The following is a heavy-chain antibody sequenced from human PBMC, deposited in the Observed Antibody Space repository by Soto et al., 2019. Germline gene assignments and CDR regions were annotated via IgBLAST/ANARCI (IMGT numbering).Heavy chain of an antibody. J-gene: IGHJ1*01. V-gene: IGHV3-30*18. D-gene: IGHD3-22*01. CDR2: ISYDGSNK. Sequence: GGSLRLSCAASGFTFSSYGMHWVRQAPGKGLEWVAVISYDGSNKYYADSVKGRFTISRDNSKNTLYLQMNSLRAEDTAAYYCAKDLLPTMIVAPHFQHWGQGTLVTVSS. CDR1: GFTFSSYG. CDR3: AKDLLPTMIVAPHFQH.